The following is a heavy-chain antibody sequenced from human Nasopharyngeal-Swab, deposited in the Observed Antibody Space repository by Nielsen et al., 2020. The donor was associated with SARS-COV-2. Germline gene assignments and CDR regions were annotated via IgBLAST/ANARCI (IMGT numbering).Heavy chain of an antibody. J-gene: IGHJ5*02. V-gene: IGHV1-69*10. Sequence: SVKVSCKASGGTFSSYAISWVRQAPGQGLEWMGGIIPILGIANYAQKFQGRVTITADKSTSTAYMELSNLRSEDTAVYYCARDRGYSSSWYGGNWFDPWGQGTLVTVSS. D-gene: IGHD6-13*01. CDR3: ARDRGYSSSWYGGNWFDP. CDR2: IIPILGIA. CDR1: GGTFSSYA.